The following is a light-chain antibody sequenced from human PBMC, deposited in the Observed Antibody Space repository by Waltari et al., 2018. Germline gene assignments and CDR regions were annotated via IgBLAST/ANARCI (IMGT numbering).Light chain of an antibody. Sequence: DIQMTQTPSSLSASLGARVTISCQASQDINNYLNWYQQKPGKAPKLLIYDASNLEIRVPSRFSGGGSGTDFTFIITSLQPEDIATYYCQQFVSSPRTFGQGTKVEFK. CDR1: QDINNY. CDR2: DAS. J-gene: IGKJ1*01. CDR3: QQFVSSPRT. V-gene: IGKV1-33*01.